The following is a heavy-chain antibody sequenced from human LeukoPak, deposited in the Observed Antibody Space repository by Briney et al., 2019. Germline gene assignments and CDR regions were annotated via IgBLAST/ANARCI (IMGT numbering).Heavy chain of an antibody. CDR2: ISAYNGNT. J-gene: IGHJ6*02. V-gene: IGHV1-18*01. D-gene: IGHD6-6*01. Sequence: ASVKVSCKASGYTFTSYGISWVRQAPGQGLEWMGWISAYNGNTNYAQKLQGRVTMTTDTSTSTAYMELRSLRSDDTAVYYCARDGEGSSAQILPYYYYYGMGVWGQGTTVTVSS. CDR1: GYTFTSYG. CDR3: ARDGEGSSAQILPYYYYYGMGV.